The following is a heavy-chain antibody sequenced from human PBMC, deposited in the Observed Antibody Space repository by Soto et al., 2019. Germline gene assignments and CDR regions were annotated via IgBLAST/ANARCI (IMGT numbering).Heavy chain of an antibody. CDR2: IIPIFGTA. CDR1: GGTFSSYA. V-gene: IGHV1-69*13. J-gene: IGHJ5*02. Sequence: SVKVSCKASGGTFSSYAISWVRQAPGQGLEWMGEIIPIFGTANYAQKFQGRVTITADESTSTAYIELSSLRSEDTAVYYCATDGDPSSGAYPYSIEPWGKGPLVTVSS. D-gene: IGHD3-22*01. CDR3: ATDGDPSSGAYPYSIEP.